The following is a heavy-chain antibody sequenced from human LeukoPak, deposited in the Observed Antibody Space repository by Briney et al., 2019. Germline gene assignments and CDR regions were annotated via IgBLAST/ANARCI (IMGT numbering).Heavy chain of an antibody. V-gene: IGHV3-23*01. CDR3: AKLGGQEVYNYYVGV. CDR1: GFTFSSYA. D-gene: IGHD3-16*01. CDR2: IIDSGDIT. J-gene: IGHJ6*03. Sequence: GGSLRLSCEASGFTFSSYAMSGVRQAPGGGLEWVSGIIDSGDITYYANSVKGRFTISRDNSKNTLYLQMSSLRAEDTAVYYCAKLGGQEVYNYYVGVWGKGTTVAVSS.